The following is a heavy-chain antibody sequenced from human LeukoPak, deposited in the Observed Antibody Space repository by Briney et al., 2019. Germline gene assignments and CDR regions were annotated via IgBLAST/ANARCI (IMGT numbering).Heavy chain of an antibody. Sequence: GGSLRLSCSASGFTFSTYVMSWVRQAPGKGLEWVSGISGSGGSTYFADSVKGRFTISRDNSKNTLYLQMNSLRPEDTAVYYCAKTTVSSGYYGHFDCWGQGTLVTVSS. CDR1: GFTFSTYV. CDR3: AKTTVSSGYYGHFDC. J-gene: IGHJ4*02. CDR2: ISGSGGST. D-gene: IGHD6-19*01. V-gene: IGHV3-23*01.